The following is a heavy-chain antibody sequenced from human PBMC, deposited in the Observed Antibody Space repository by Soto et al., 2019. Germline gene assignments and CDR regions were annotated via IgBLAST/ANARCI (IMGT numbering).Heavy chain of an antibody. D-gene: IGHD6-13*01. Sequence: LILSCAASGFTFDDYAMHWVQQAPGKGLEWVSYITWNSGYIGYADSVKGRFTISRDNANNSLYLQMNSLKPEDTAFYYCAKALYGSSSSPIDYWGQGTLVTVSS. J-gene: IGHJ4*02. CDR1: GFTFDDYA. V-gene: IGHV3-9*01. CDR2: ITWNSGYI. CDR3: AKALYGSSSSPIDY.